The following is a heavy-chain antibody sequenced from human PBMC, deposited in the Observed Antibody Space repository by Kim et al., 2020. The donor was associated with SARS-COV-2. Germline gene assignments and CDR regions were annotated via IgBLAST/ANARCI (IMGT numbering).Heavy chain of an antibody. J-gene: IGHJ6*02. CDR3: ARDLWFGGKAKTPYYYGMDV. D-gene: IGHD3-10*01. V-gene: IGHV3-11*06. Sequence: RFTISRDNAKNSLYLQMNSLRAEDTAVYYCARDLWFGGKAKTPYYYGMDVWGQGTTVTVSS.